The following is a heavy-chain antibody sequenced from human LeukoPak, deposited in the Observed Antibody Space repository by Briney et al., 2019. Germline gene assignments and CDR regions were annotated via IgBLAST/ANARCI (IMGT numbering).Heavy chain of an antibody. J-gene: IGHJ6*03. V-gene: IGHV4-34*01. Sequence: SETLSLTCAVYGGSFSGYYWSWIRQPPGKGLEWIGEINHSGSTNYNPSLKGRVTISVDTSKNQFSLKLSSVTAADTAVYYCAREESYYYYMDVWGKGTTVTVSS. CDR1: GGSFSGYY. CDR2: INHSGST. CDR3: AREESYYYYMDV.